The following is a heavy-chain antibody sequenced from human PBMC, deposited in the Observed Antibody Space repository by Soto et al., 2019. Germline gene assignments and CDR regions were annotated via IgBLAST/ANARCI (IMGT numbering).Heavy chain of an antibody. J-gene: IGHJ5*02. CDR2: IYFTGST. V-gene: IGHV4-61*01. Sequence: SETLSLTCTVSGGAVSSGTYYWSWIRQPPGKGLEWIGHIYFTGSTNYNPSLKSRVTMSLDTSRSQFSLKLSSVTAADTAVYYCTRGPPRVQWFDPWGLGTLVTVSS. CDR3: TRGPPRVQWFDP. CDR1: GGAVSSGTYY.